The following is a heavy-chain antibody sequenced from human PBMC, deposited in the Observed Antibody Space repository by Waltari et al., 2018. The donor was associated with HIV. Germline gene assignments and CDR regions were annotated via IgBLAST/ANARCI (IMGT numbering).Heavy chain of an antibody. CDR3: ARRSGEYWYFDL. V-gene: IGHV4-38-2*02. CDR1: GYSISSGYY. CDR2: MYHSGST. D-gene: IGHD7-27*01. Sequence: QVQLQESGPGLVKPSETLSLTCTVSGYSISSGYYWGWIRQPPGKGLEWIGSMYHSGSTYYNPSLKGRVTMSVDTSKNQFSLKLSSVTAADTAVYYCARRSGEYWYFDLWGRGTLVTVSS. J-gene: IGHJ2*01.